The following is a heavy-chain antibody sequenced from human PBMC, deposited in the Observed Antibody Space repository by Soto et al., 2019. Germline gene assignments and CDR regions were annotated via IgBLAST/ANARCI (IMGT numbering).Heavy chain of an antibody. V-gene: IGHV4-31*01. D-gene: IGHD5-18*01. CDR1: GGSIRSGGYY. Sequence: QVQLQESGPGLVKPSQTLSLTCTVSGGSIRSGGYYWSWFRQNPRRGLEWIGNIYYSGNTYYNPSLQGQLTISVDTSKNQFSLNLSSVTAADTAVYYCARDRLMATADTARHYFGLDVWGQGTTVTVSS. CDR3: ARDRLMATADTARHYFGLDV. J-gene: IGHJ6*02. CDR2: IYYSGNT.